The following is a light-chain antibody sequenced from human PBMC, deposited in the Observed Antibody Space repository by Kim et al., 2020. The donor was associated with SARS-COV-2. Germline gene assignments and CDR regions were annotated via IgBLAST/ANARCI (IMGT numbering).Light chain of an antibody. CDR3: QQFYNWPPIT. CDR1: QNIGAN. J-gene: IGKJ5*01. Sequence: SPGERATRSCRASQNIGANLAWYQQKPGQAPRLLLYGAFTRATGIPARFSGSGSGTEFTLTISSLQSEDFAVYYCQQFYNWPPITFGQGTRLEIK. V-gene: IGKV3-15*01. CDR2: GAF.